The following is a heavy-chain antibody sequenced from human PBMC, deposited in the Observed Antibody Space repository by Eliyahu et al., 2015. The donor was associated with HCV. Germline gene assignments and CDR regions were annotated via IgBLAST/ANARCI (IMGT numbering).Heavy chain of an antibody. D-gene: IGHD1-26*01. V-gene: IGHV3-7*01. CDR3: ARDQVGAPLDY. CDR1: GFTFSSYW. Sequence: EVQLVESGGGLVQPGGSLXLSCAASGFTFSSYWMXWVRQAPGKGLEWVANIKQDGSEKYYVDSVKGRFTISRDNAKNSLYLQMNSLRAEDTAVYYCARDQVGAPLDYWGQGTLVTVSS. J-gene: IGHJ4*02. CDR2: IKQDGSEK.